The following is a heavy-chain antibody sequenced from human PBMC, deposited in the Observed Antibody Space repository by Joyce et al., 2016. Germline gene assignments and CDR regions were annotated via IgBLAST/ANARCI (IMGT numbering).Heavy chain of an antibody. V-gene: IGHV3-21*01. CDR1: GFAFSTYT. CDR3: GRVDPTEQPIDY. Sequence: EVQLVESGGGLVKPGGALRLSCAASGFAFSTYTMSWVRQAQGKGLEWVSSISDNSRFIYYADSLKGRFTISRDNAKNSLYLQRNSLRAEDTAVYYCGRVDPTEQPIDYWGQGTLVTVSS. J-gene: IGHJ4*02. D-gene: IGHD6-13*01. CDR2: ISDNSRFI.